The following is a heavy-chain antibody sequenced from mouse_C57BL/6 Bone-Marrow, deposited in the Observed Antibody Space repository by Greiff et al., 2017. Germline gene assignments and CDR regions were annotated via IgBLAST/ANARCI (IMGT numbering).Heavy chain of an antibody. CDR1: GYTFTDYY. J-gene: IGHJ2*01. CDR3: ARFVNSFLYYFDY. CDR2: INPYNGGT. Sequence: EVKLVESGPVLVKPGASVKMSCKASGYTFTDYYMNWVKQSHGKSLEWIGVINPYNGGTSYNQKFKGKATLTVDKSSSTAYMQLNSLTSEDSAVYYCARFVNSFLYYFDYWGQGTTLTVSS. V-gene: IGHV1-19*01. D-gene: IGHD2-12*01.